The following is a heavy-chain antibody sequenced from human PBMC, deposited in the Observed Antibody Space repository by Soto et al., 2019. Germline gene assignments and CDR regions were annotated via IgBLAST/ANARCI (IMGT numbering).Heavy chain of an antibody. V-gene: IGHV1-8*01. D-gene: IGHD6-13*01. CDR2: MNPNSGNT. J-gene: IGHJ5*02. CDR1: GYTFTSYD. Sequence: QVQLVQSGAEVKKPGASVKVSCKASGYTFTSYDINWVRQATGQGLEWMGWMNPNSGNTGYAQKFQGRVTMTRNTSISTACMELSSLRSEGTAVYYCAGARSAAGGGWFDPWGQGTLVTVSS. CDR3: AGARSAAGGGWFDP.